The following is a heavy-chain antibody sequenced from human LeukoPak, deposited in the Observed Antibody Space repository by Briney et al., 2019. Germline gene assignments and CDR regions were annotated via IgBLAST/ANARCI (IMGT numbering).Heavy chain of an antibody. CDR1: GFTFSSYA. D-gene: IGHD3-3*01. J-gene: IGHJ4*02. Sequence: PGGSLTLACAASGFTFSSYAMSWVRQAPGKGLEWVSAISGSGGSTYYADSVKGRFTISRDNSKNTLYLQMNSLRAEDTAVYYCAKARRAWSGSDFDYWGQGTLVTVSS. CDR2: ISGSGGST. CDR3: AKARRAWSGSDFDY. V-gene: IGHV3-23*01.